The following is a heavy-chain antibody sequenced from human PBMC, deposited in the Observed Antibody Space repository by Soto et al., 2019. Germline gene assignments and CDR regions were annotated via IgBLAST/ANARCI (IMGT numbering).Heavy chain of an antibody. CDR2: ISSSSSTI. CDR1: GFTFSSYS. CDR3: ARDQRRLQLPWFDP. D-gene: IGHD5-12*01. Sequence: GGSLILSFAASGFTFSSYSMNLVRQAPGKGLEWVSYISSSSSTIYYADSVKGRFTISRDNAKNSLYLQMNSLRDEDTAVYYCARDQRRLQLPWFDPWGQGTQVTVSS. J-gene: IGHJ5*02. V-gene: IGHV3-48*02.